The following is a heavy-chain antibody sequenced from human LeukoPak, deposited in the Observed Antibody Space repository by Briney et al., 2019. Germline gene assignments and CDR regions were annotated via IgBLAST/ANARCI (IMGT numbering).Heavy chain of an antibody. Sequence: ASVKVSCKASGYTFTAYYIHWVRQAPGQGLEWVGWINPFTGDTKYGRLFQGRVTITRDTSISTAYMDLSGLRSDDTAVYYCARGKGHIVVVTAIKFDPWGQGTLVTVSS. V-gene: IGHV1-2*02. D-gene: IGHD2-21*02. J-gene: IGHJ5*02. CDR1: GYTFTAYY. CDR2: INPFTGDT. CDR3: ARGKGHIVVVTAIKFDP.